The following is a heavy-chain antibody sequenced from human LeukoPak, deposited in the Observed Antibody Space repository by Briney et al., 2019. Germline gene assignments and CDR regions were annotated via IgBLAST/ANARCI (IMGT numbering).Heavy chain of an antibody. V-gene: IGHV4-4*07. J-gene: IGHJ4*02. CDR3: ARDSNYDSSGYYSVSDY. CDR1: GGSISSYY. Sequence: SETLSLTCTVSGGSISSYYWSWIRQPAGKGLEWIGRIYTSGSTNYNSSLKSRVTMSVDTSKNQFSLKLSSVTAADTAVYYCARDSNYDSSGYYSVSDYWGQGTLVTVSS. CDR2: IYTSGST. D-gene: IGHD3-22*01.